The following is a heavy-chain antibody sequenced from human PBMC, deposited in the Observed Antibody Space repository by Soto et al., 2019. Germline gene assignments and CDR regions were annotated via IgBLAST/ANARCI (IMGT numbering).Heavy chain of an antibody. Sequence: EVQLLESGGGLVQPGGSLRLSCAASGFTFSSYAMSWVRQAPGKGLEWVSTISGSGGSTYDADSVKGRFTISRDNSKNTLYLQMNCLRAEDTAVYYCAKDRGSGSTSWYNGWFDPWGQGTLVTVSS. J-gene: IGHJ5*02. D-gene: IGHD2-2*02. V-gene: IGHV3-23*01. CDR2: ISGSGGST. CDR3: AKDRGSGSTSWYNGWFDP. CDR1: GFTFSSYA.